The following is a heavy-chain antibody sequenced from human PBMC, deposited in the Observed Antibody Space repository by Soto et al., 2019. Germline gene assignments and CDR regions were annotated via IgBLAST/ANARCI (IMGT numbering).Heavy chain of an antibody. J-gene: IGHJ4*02. D-gene: IGHD3-16*02. CDR1: GFTFSSYG. CDR3: ELWGPAARTIVTAECDY. CDR2: IWYDGSNR. Sequence: PGGSLRLSCAASGFTFSSYGMHWVRQAPGKGLEWVAVIWYDGSNRYHADSVKGRFTISRDNSKNTVYLEMNSLRVEDTAVYYCELWGPAARTIVTAECDYWGQGILLNVSS. V-gene: IGHV3-33*01.